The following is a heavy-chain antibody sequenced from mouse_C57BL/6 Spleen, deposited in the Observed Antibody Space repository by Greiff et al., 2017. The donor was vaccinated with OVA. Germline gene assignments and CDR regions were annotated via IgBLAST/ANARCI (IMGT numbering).Heavy chain of an antibody. CDR3: TTRTTVGYFDG. V-gene: IGHV14-1*01. J-gene: IGHJ1*03. CDR2: IDPEDGDT. CDR1: GFNITDYY. Sequence: EVQLQQSGAELVRPGASVKLSCTASGFNITDYYMHWVKQRPEQGLEWIGRIDPEDGDTEYAPKFQGKATMTADTSSNTAYLQLSSLTSEDTAVYYCTTRTTVGYFDGWGTGTTVTVSS. D-gene: IGHD1-1*01.